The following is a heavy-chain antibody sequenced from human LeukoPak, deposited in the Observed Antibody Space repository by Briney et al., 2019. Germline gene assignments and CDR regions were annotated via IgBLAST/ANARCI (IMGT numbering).Heavy chain of an antibody. CDR1: GDSINSGNNY. Sequence: SETLSLTCTVSGDSINSGNNYWSWIRQPAGKGLEWIGRIYMSGSTNYNPSLKSRVTISVDTSKNQFSLNLTSVTAADTAVYYCARVRYSSGWPFDYWGQGTLVTVPS. CDR3: ARVRYSSGWPFDY. J-gene: IGHJ4*02. D-gene: IGHD6-19*01. CDR2: IYMSGST. V-gene: IGHV4-61*02.